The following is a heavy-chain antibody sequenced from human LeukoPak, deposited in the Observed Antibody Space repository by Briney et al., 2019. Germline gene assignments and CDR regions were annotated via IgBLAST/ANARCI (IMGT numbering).Heavy chain of an antibody. CDR1: GFTFSSYW. V-gene: IGHV3-53*01. J-gene: IGHJ4*02. D-gene: IGHD3-10*01. CDR3: ARASKGSAPFDY. CDR2: IYSAGNT. Sequence: GGSLRLSCAASGFTFSSYWMHWVRQAPGKGLVWVSFIYSAGNTYYADSVKGRFTISRDNSKNTLYLQMNSLRAEDTAVYYCARASKGSAPFDYWGQGTLVTVSS.